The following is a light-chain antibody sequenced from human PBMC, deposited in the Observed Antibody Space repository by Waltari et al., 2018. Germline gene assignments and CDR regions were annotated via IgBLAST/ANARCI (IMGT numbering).Light chain of an antibody. CDR2: LAS. Sequence: DIVMTQSPESLAVSLGERATIRCKISASVLYRSNNKTHLAWYQQKPGHPPRLLLYLASTRESGVPDRFIGSGSETDFTLTVTSLQAEDVAVYYCQQYYNTPLTFGGGTKVGVK. J-gene: IGKJ4*01. CDR3: QQYYNTPLT. V-gene: IGKV4-1*01. CDR1: ASVLYRSNNKTH.